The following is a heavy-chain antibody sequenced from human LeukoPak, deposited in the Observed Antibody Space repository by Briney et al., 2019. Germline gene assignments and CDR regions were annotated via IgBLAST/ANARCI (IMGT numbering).Heavy chain of an antibody. Sequence: GGSLRLSCLASGVTFSTYAMHWVRQAPGEELEYISGVTSDGGTTYHADSVKGRFTISRDNSKNTLYLQMSSLRVEDTAVYYCVKVSSTVGATYFDYWGQGTLVTVSS. CDR1: GVTFSTYA. CDR2: VTSDGGTT. J-gene: IGHJ4*02. CDR3: VKVSSTVGATYFDY. V-gene: IGHV3-64D*06. D-gene: IGHD1-26*01.